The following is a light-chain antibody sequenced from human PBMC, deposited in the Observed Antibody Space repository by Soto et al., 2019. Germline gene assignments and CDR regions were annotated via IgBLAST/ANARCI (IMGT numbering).Light chain of an antibody. Sequence: QSALTQPRSVSGSPGQSVTISCTGTSSDVGRYDYVSWYQQYPGEAPKLIIYDVTERPSGVPDRFSGSKSGNTASLIISGLRAEDEAAYSCCSFAGSYSYVFGSGTKVTVL. V-gene: IGLV2-11*01. J-gene: IGLJ1*01. CDR1: SSDVGRYDY. CDR2: DVT. CDR3: CSFAGSYSYV.